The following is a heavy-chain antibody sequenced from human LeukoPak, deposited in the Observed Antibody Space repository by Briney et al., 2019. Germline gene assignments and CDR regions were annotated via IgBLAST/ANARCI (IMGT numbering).Heavy chain of an antibody. Sequence: PGRSLRLSCAASGFTFSTYPMHWVRQAPGKGLEWVSIIYSGGSTNYADSVKGRFSISRDSSKNTLYLQMNSLRVEDTAVYYCARLPVGVKDDGFDIWGQGTMVSVSS. CDR2: IYSGGST. J-gene: IGHJ3*02. CDR3: ARLPVGVKDDGFDI. V-gene: IGHV3-53*01. D-gene: IGHD3-10*01. CDR1: GFTFSTYP.